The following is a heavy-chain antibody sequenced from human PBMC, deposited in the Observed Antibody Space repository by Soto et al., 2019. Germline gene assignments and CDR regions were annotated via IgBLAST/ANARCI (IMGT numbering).Heavy chain of an antibody. CDR1: GYTFTSDG. CDR3: ARDPGRGYPSDY. CDR2: ISAYNGNT. J-gene: IGHJ4*02. V-gene: IGHV1-18*01. D-gene: IGHD5-12*01. Sequence: ASVKVSCKASGYTFTSDGLSWVRHAPGQGLEWMGWISAYNGNTNYAQKLQGRVTMTTDTSTSTAYMELRSLRSDDTAVYYCARDPGRGYPSDYWGQGTLVTVSS.